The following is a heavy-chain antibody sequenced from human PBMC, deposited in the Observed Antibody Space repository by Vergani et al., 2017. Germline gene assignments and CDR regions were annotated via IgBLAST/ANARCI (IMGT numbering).Heavy chain of an antibody. Sequence: EVQLVESGGGSVQSGGSLRLSCVASGFSFNTYWMHWVRQVPGKGLMWVARIDEYGNRATYGDFETGRFTISRDNAKNTVFLQMNNLRGDDAGVYYCVRTEYCTGIACNTRFDSWGQGALVTVSS. CDR3: VRTEYCTGIACNTRFDS. CDR1: GFSFNTYW. J-gene: IGHJ5*01. CDR2: IDEYGNRA. V-gene: IGHV3-74*03. D-gene: IGHD2-8*02.